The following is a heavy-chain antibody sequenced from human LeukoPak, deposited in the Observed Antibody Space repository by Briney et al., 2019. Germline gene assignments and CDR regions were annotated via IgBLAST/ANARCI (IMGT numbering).Heavy chain of an antibody. CDR3: ATYSGTYSAFDI. J-gene: IGHJ3*02. D-gene: IGHD1-26*01. Sequence: SETLSLTCTASGGPITNTNYYWAWVRQPPGKGLEWLGNIFYNGGPYFNPSLKSRVAISVDTSKNHFSLRLNSVTAADTAVYYCATYSGTYSAFDIWGLGTLVTVSS. CDR1: GGPITNTNYY. V-gene: IGHV4-39*07. CDR2: IFYNGGP.